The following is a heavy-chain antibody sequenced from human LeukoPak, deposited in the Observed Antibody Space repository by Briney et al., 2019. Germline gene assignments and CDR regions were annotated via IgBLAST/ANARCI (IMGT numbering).Heavy chain of an antibody. D-gene: IGHD2-2*01. Sequence: GGSLRLSCAASGFTFSSYSMNWVRQAPGKGLEWVSSISSSSSYIYYADSVKGRFTISRDNAKNSLYLQMNSLRAEDTAVYYCARIIGMEYQPEPGDYWGQGTLVTVSS. CDR1: GFTFSSYS. CDR3: ARIIGMEYQPEPGDY. V-gene: IGHV3-21*01. J-gene: IGHJ4*02. CDR2: ISSSSSYI.